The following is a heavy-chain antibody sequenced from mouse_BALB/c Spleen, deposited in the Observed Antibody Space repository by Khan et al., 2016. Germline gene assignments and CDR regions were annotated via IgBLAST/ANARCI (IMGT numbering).Heavy chain of an antibody. CDR2: IYPGDGDT. CDR1: GYTFTSYW. V-gene: IGHV1-87*01. J-gene: IGHJ3*01. D-gene: IGHD2-1*01. CDR3: ARGGYGNYVFAY. Sequence: QIQLVQSGAELARPGASVKLSCKASGYTFTSYWMQWVKQRPGQGLQWIGTIYPGDGDTRYTQKFKGKATLTADKSSSTAYMQLSSLASEYSAVYYCARGGYGNYVFAYWGQGTLVTVSA.